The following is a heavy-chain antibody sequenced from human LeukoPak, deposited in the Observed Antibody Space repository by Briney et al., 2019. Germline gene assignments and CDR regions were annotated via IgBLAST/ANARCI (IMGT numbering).Heavy chain of an antibody. CDR2: IYTSGST. CDR1: GGSISSYY. CDR3: ARDSRYSSGLGFDP. J-gene: IGHJ5*02. V-gene: IGHV4-4*07. D-gene: IGHD6-19*01. Sequence: SETLSLTCTVSGGSISSYYWSWIRQPAGKGLEWIGRIYTSGSTNYNPSLKSRVTMSVDTSENQFSLKLSSVTAADTAVYYCARDSRYSSGLGFDPWGQGTLVTVSS.